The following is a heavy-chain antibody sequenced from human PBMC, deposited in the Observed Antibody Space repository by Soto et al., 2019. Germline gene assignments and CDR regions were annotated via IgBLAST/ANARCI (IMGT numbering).Heavy chain of an antibody. Sequence: TGGSLRLSCAASGFTFSSYTVNWVRQAPGKGLEWVSDISASGSTIYYADSVKGRFTISRDNSKNTLYLQMNSLRAEDTAVYYCARKLELRITWFDPWGQGTLVTVSS. CDR3: ARKLELRITWFDP. CDR1: GFTFSSYT. D-gene: IGHD1-7*01. CDR2: ISASGSTI. V-gene: IGHV3-23*01. J-gene: IGHJ5*02.